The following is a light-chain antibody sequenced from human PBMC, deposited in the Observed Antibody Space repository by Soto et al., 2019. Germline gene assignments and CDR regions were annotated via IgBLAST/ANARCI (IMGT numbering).Light chain of an antibody. V-gene: IGKV4-1*01. Sequence: DIVMTQSPDSLAVSLGERATINCKSSQSVSYSSNNKNYLAWYQQKSGQPPKLLIYWASTRESGVPDRFSGSGSETDFTLTISRLQAEDVAVYYCQQYYSTPTFGGGTKVEIK. CDR3: QQYYSTPT. CDR1: QSVSYSSNNKNY. J-gene: IGKJ4*01. CDR2: WAS.